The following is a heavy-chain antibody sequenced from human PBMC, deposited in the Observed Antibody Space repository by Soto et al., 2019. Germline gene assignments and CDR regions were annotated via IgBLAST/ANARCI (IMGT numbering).Heavy chain of an antibody. Sequence: GGSLSLSCAASGFTFSSYSMNWVRQAPGKGLEWVSSISSSSSYIYYADSVKGRFTIFRDNAKNSLYLQMNSLRAEDTAVYYCARDTEQLVLSVVLDYYYYMDVWGKGTTVTVSS. D-gene: IGHD6-13*01. J-gene: IGHJ6*03. CDR2: ISSSSSYI. V-gene: IGHV3-21*01. CDR3: ARDTEQLVLSVVLDYYYYMDV. CDR1: GFTFSSYS.